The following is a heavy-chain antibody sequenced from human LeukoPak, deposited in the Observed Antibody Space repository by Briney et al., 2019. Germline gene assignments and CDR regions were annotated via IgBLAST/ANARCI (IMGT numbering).Heavy chain of an antibody. J-gene: IGHJ4*02. CDR1: GGSFSGYY. Sequence: SETLSLTCAVYGGSFSGYYWSWIRQPPGKGLEWIGEINHSGSTNYNPSLKSRVTISVDTSKNQFSLKLSSVTAADTAVYYCARARSVLITLGGVIASWGQGTLVTVSS. V-gene: IGHV4-34*01. CDR2: INHSGST. CDR3: ARARSVLITLGGVIAS. D-gene: IGHD3-16*02.